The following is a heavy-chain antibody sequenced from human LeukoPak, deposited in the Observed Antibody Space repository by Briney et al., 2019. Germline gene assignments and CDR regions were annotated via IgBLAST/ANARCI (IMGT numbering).Heavy chain of an antibody. CDR3: AFAAAGSVTDY. D-gene: IGHD6-13*01. CDR2: ISGTSSAI. Sequence: PGGSLRLSCAASGFTFSTYSMNWVRQAPGKGLEWVSYISGTSSAIYYADSVKGRFTISRDNAKNSLYLQMNSLRADDTAVYYCAFAAAGSVTDYWGQGTLVTVSS. CDR1: GFTFSTYS. J-gene: IGHJ4*02. V-gene: IGHV3-48*01.